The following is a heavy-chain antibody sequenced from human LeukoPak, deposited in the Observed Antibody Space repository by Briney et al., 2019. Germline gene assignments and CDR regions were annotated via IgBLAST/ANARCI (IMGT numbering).Heavy chain of an antibody. CDR2: IIPIFGTA. D-gene: IGHD6-19*01. CDR3: ARVAVAGTVNWFDP. V-gene: IGHV1-69*05. CDR1: GGTFSSYA. Sequence: SVKVSCKASGGTFSSYAISWVRQAPGQGLEWMGRIIPIFGTANYAQKFQGSVTITTDESTSTAYMELSSLGSEDTAVYYCARVAVAGTVNWFDPWGQGTLVTVSS. J-gene: IGHJ5*02.